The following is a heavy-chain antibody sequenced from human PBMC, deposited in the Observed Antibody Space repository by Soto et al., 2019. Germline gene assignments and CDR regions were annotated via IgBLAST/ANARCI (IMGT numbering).Heavy chain of an antibody. CDR1: GGTFSSYA. CDR3: ARDRGRYYDILTGYPYYFDY. Sequence: QVQLVQSGAEVKKPGSSVKVSCKASGGTFSSYAISWVRQAPGQGLEWMGGIIPIFGTANYAQKFQGRVTITADESTITAYMELSSLRSEDTAVYYCARDRGRYYDILTGYPYYFDYWGQGTLVTVSS. CDR2: IIPIFGTA. J-gene: IGHJ4*02. D-gene: IGHD3-9*01. V-gene: IGHV1-69*01.